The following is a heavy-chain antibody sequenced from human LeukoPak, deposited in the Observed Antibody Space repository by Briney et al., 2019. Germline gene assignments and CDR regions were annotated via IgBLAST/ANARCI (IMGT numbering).Heavy chain of an antibody. CDR3: ARDMGRSVGVPYYYYYYMDV. CDR2: IIPIFGTA. CDR1: GGTFSSYA. D-gene: IGHD3-10*01. V-gene: IGHV1-69*05. Sequence: GASVKVSCKASGGTFSSYAISWVRQAPGQGLEWMGGIIPIFGTANYAQKFQGRVTITTDESTSTAYMELSSLRSEDTAVYYCARDMGRSVGVPYYYYYYMDVWGKGTTVTVSS. J-gene: IGHJ6*03.